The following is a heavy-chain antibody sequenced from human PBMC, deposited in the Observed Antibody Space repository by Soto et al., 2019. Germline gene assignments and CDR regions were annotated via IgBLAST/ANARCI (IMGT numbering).Heavy chain of an antibody. CDR1: GFTFSTYG. J-gene: IGHJ4*02. CDR3: AKIRYGSGSYYLDY. D-gene: IGHD3-10*01. Sequence: GGSLRLSCAASGFTFSTYGMHWVRQAPGKGLEWVAVIWYDGGNKYYADSVKGRFTNSRDNSKNTLYLQMNSLRAEDTAVYYCAKIRYGSGSYYLDYWGQGTLVTVSS. CDR2: IWYDGGNK. V-gene: IGHV3-33*06.